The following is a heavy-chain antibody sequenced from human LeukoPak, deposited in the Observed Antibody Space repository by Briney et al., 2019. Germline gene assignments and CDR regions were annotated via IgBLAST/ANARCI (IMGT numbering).Heavy chain of an antibody. D-gene: IGHD1-7*01. CDR2: ISAYNGNT. Sequence: ASVKVSCKASGYTFTSYGISWVRQAPGQGLEWMGWISAYNGNTNYAQKLQGRVTMTTDTSTSTAYMELRSLRSDDTAVYYCARTRDNWNWGHYMDVWGKGTTVTVSS. CDR3: ARTRDNWNWGHYMDV. CDR1: GYTFTSYG. V-gene: IGHV1-18*01. J-gene: IGHJ6*03.